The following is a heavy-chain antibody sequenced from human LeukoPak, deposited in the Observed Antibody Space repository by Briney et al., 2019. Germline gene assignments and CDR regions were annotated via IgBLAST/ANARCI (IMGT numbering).Heavy chain of an antibody. D-gene: IGHD1-14*01. CDR1: GFTFNNYA. CDR3: AKVSGGGLYYDGMDV. V-gene: IGHV3-23*01. J-gene: IGHJ6*02. Sequence: GGSLKLSCAASGFTFNNYAMNWVRQAPGKGLEWVSVISGSGGTTYYADSVKGRFTISRDSSKNTLYLQMNSLRAEDTAVYYCAKVSGGGLYYDGMDVWGQGTTVTVSS. CDR2: ISGSGGTT.